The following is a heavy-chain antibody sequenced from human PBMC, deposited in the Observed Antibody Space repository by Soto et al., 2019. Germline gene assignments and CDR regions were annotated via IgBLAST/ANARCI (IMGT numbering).Heavy chain of an antibody. CDR1: GLTFSSYA. D-gene: IGHD3-3*01. V-gene: IGHV3-23*01. J-gene: IGHJ6*02. CDR3: AKSYYDFWSGPRSNYGMDV. CDR2: ISGSGGST. Sequence: GGSLRLSCAAAGLTFSSYAMSWVRQAPGKGLEWVSAISGSGGSTYYADSVKGRFTISRDNSKNTLYLQMNSLRAEDTAVYYCAKSYYDFWSGPRSNYGMDVWGQGTTVTVSS.